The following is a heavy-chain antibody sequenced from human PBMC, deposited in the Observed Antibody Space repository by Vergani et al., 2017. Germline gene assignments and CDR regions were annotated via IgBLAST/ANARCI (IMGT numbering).Heavy chain of an antibody. CDR2: ISWNSGII. CDR1: GFTFDDYA. V-gene: IGHV3-9*01. J-gene: IGHJ4*02. CDR3: AKDNGPHFDY. Sequence: EVQLVESGGNLVQPGRSLRLSCAASGFTFDDYAMHWVRQAPGKGLKWVSGISWNSGIIGYADSVKGRFTISRDNAKNSLYLQMNSLRAEDTAVYYCAKDNGPHFDYWGQGTLVTVSS. D-gene: IGHD4-17*01.